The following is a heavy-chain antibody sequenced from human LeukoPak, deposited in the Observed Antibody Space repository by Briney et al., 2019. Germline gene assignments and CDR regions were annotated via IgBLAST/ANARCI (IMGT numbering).Heavy chain of an antibody. J-gene: IGHJ4*02. CDR3: ARGYTYYYGSGAPFLDY. Sequence: ASVKVSCKASGYTFTSYYMHWVRQAPGQGLEWMGIINPSGGSTSYAQKFQGRATMTRDTSISTAYMELSRLRSDDTAVYYCARGYTYYYGSGAPFLDYWGQGTLVTVSS. V-gene: IGHV1-46*01. CDR1: GYTFTSYY. D-gene: IGHD3-10*01. CDR2: INPSGGST.